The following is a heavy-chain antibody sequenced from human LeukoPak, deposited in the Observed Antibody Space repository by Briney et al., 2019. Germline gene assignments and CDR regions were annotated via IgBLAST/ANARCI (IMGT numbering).Heavy chain of an antibody. CDR3: ARGGPAAGRFDY. CDR1: GFTFRDYY. J-gene: IGHJ4*02. Sequence: GGSLRLSCTASGFTFRDYYVTWIRQAPGKGLEWVSYIRSTGSSTAYADSVKGRFAISRDNAKNSLYLQMNSLRAEDTAVYYCARGGPAAGRFDYWGQGTLVTVSS. CDR2: IRSTGSST. D-gene: IGHD6-13*01. V-gene: IGHV3-11*04.